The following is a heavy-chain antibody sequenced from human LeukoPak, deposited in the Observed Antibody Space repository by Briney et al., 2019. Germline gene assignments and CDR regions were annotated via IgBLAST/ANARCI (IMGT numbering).Heavy chain of an antibody. D-gene: IGHD3-10*01. CDR1: GGSISSYY. CDR2: IYTSGST. V-gene: IGHV4-4*07. J-gene: IGHJ1*01. CDR3: ASALWFGESYEYFQH. Sequence: SETLSLTCTVSGGSISSYYWSWIRQPAGKGLEWIGRIYTSGSTNYNPSLKSRVTMSVGTSKNQFSLKLSSVTAADTAVYYCASALWFGESYEYFQHWGQGTLVTVSS.